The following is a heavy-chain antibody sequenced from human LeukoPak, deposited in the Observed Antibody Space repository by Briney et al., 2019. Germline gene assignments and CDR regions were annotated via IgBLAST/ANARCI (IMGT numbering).Heavy chain of an antibody. D-gene: IGHD6-19*01. V-gene: IGHV4-59*01. CDR2: IYYSGST. CDR1: GGSISSYY. J-gene: IGHJ4*02. CDR3: ARRTWTSSSGWYIFDY. Sequence: SETLSLTCTVSGGSISSYYWSWIRQPPGKELEWIGYIYYSGSTNYNPSLKSRVTISVDTSKNQFSLKLSSVTAADTAVYYCARRTWTSSSGWYIFDYWGQGTLVTVSS.